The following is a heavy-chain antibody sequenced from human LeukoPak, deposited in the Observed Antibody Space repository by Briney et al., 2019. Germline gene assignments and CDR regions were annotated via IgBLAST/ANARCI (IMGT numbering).Heavy chain of an antibody. D-gene: IGHD2-2*01. Sequence: GGSLRLSCAASGFTFSNYAMHWVRQAPSKGLEWVAIVSYDGSSKSYADSVKGRFTISRDNSKNTLYLQMNSLKAEDTAIYYCARDSGCSSTDCYANWFDPWGQGILVTVSS. CDR3: ARDSGCSSTDCYANWFDP. CDR1: GFTFSNYA. V-gene: IGHV3-30*04. J-gene: IGHJ5*02. CDR2: VSYDGSSK.